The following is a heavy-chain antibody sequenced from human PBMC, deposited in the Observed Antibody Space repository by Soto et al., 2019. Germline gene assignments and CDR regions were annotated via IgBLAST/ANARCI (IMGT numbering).Heavy chain of an antibody. V-gene: IGHV3-7*03. CDR1: GFSFSGYW. Sequence: GGSLRLSCAASGFSFSGYWMSWVRQAPGKGPEWVANIKEDGTEQHYVDSVKGRFTISRDNSENSLFLQMNNLRAEDSAIYYCAITTSTVSYWFDPWGPGTQVTVPS. CDR2: IKEDGTEQ. CDR3: AITTSTVSYWFDP. J-gene: IGHJ5*02. D-gene: IGHD4-4*01.